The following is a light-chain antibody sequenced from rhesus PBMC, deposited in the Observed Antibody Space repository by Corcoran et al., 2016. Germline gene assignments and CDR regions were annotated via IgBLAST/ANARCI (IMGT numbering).Light chain of an antibody. CDR1: QGINTY. CDR2: KAS. Sequence: DIQMTQSPSSLSASVGDRVTITCRASQGINTYLNWYQQKPGKTPKRLIYKASSLESGVPSRFSGNGSGTDFTLTISSLQPEDFATYYCLQYNSAPYSFGQGTKVEIK. CDR3: LQYNSAPYS. J-gene: IGKJ2*01. V-gene: IGKV1-43*02.